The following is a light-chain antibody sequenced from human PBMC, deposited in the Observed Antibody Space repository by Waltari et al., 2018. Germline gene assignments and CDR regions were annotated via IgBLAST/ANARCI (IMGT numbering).Light chain of an antibody. CDR1: SSDVGGYNY. CDR2: DVS. J-gene: IGLJ2*01. V-gene: IGLV2-23*02. Sequence: QSALTQPASVSGSPGQSITISCTGTSSDVGGYNYVSWYQQHPGKAPKLMIYDVSKRPSGVSNRFARSKSGNTASLTSSGLQAEDEADYYCCSYAGSSIVVFGGGTKLTVL. CDR3: CSYAGSSIVV.